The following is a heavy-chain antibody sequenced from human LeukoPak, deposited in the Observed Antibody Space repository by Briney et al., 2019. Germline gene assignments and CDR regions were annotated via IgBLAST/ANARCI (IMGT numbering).Heavy chain of an antibody. CDR2: IIGSGTAT. CDR3: ANSYYDSSGLGFDY. D-gene: IGHD3-22*01. J-gene: IGHJ4*02. V-gene: IGHV3-23*01. Sequence: GGSLRLSCAASGFSFSGYAMGWVRQAPGKGLEWVSGIIGSGTATYYADSVKGRFTISRDNSKNTLYLQMNSLRAEDTAVYYCANSYYDSSGLGFDYWGQGTLVTVSS. CDR1: GFSFSGYA.